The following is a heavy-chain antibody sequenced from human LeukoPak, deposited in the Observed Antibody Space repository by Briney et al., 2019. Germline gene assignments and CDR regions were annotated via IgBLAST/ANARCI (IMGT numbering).Heavy chain of an antibody. V-gene: IGHV4-59*01. J-gene: IGHJ2*01. Sequence: SETLSLACTVSGGSISSYYCSWIRQPPGKGLEWIGYIYYSGSTNYNPSLKSRVTISVDTSKNQFSLKLSSVTAADTAVYYCARDLSPIWYFDLWGRGILVTLSS. CDR1: GGSISSYY. D-gene: IGHD3-3*02. CDR2: IYYSGST. CDR3: ARDLSPIWYFDL.